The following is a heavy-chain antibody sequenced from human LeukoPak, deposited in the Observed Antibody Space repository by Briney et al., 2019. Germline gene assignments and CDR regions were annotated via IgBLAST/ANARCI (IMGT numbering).Heavy chain of an antibody. J-gene: IGHJ4*02. D-gene: IGHD2-15*01. CDR2: IYSGGST. CDR3: ARDFVAATPGVFGY. V-gene: IGHV3-66*01. CDR1: GFTVSSNY. Sequence: RPGGSLRLSCAASGFTVSSNYMSWVRQAPGKGLEWVSVIYSGGSTYYADSVKGRFTISRDNSKNTLYLQMNSLRAEDTAVYYCARDFVAATPGVFGYRGQGTLVTVSS.